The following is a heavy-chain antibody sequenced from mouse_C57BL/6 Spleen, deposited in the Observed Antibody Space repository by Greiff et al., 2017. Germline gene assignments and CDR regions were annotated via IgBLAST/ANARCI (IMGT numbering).Heavy chain of an antibody. Sequence: VQLQQSDAELVKPGASVKISCKVSGYTFTDHTIHWMKQRPEQGLEWIGYIYPRDGSTKYNEKFKGKATLTADKSSSQAYMQLNSLTSEVSAFSFCARYSGYYFDVWGQGTTLTVSS. J-gene: IGHJ2*01. V-gene: IGHV1-78*01. D-gene: IGHD3-1*01. CDR2: IYPRDGST. CDR3: ARYSGYYFDV. CDR1: GYTFTDHT.